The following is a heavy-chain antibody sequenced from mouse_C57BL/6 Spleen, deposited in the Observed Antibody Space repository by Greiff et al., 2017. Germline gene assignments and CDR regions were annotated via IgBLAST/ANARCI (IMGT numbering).Heavy chain of an antibody. J-gene: IGHJ2*01. CDR3: ARRNWEGSYLDY. CDR1: GFTFSSYG. D-gene: IGHD4-1*02. Sequence: EVQLVESGGDLVKPGGSLKLSCAASGFTFSSYGMSWVRQTPDKRLEWVATISSGGSYTYYPDSVKGRFTISRDNAKNTLYLQMSSLKSEDTAMYYCARRNWEGSYLDYWGQGTTRTVSS. V-gene: IGHV5-6*01. CDR2: ISSGGSYT.